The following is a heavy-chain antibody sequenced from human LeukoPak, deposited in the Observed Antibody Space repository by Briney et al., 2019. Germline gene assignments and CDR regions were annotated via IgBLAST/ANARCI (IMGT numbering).Heavy chain of an antibody. J-gene: IGHJ4*02. D-gene: IGHD6-19*01. V-gene: IGHV4-39*01. CDR1: GGSISSSSYY. CDR2: IYYSGST. CDR3: ARHGKRVAGHRRAFDY. Sequence: SETLSLTCTVSGGSISSSSYYWGWIRQPPGKGLEWIGSIYYSGSTYYNPSLKSRVTISVDTSKNQFSLKLSSVTAADTAVYYCARHGKRVAGHRRAFDYWGQGTLVTVSS.